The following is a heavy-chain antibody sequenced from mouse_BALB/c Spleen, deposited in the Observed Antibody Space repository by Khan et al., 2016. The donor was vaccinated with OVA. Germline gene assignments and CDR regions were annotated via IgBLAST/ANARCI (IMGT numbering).Heavy chain of an antibody. J-gene: IGHJ4*01. CDR1: GFTFSSYG. Sequence: EVELVESGGDLVKPGGSLKLSCAASGFTFSSYGMPWVRQTPDKRLEWVATISSGGSYTYYPDSVKGRFTISRDNAKNTLYLQMSNLKSEDTAMYYCARLYAMDYWGQGTSVTVSS. CDR2: ISSGGSYT. CDR3: ARLYAMDY. V-gene: IGHV5-6*01.